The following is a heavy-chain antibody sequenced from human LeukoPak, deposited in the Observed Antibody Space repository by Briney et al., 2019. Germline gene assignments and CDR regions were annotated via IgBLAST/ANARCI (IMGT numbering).Heavy chain of an antibody. Sequence: GGSLRLSCAASGFSFSDYYMSWIRQAPGKGLEWISYISSSGSTKYYADSVKGRFTISRDNAKNSLYLQMNSLRAEDTAVYYCARVSYSLYYYMDVWGKGTTVTVSS. CDR1: GFSFSDYY. J-gene: IGHJ6*03. V-gene: IGHV3-11*04. CDR2: ISSSGSTK. CDR3: ARVSYSLYYYMDV. D-gene: IGHD1-26*01.